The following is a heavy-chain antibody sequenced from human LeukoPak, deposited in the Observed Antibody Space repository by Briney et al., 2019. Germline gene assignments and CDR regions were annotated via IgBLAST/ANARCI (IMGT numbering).Heavy chain of an antibody. CDR2: INAGNGNT. CDR1: GYAFTSYA. V-gene: IGHV1-3*01. D-gene: IGHD5-18*01. CDR3: ARRSVDSYEIFDY. Sequence: ASVKVSCKASGYAFTSYAMHWVRQAPGQRLEWMGWINAGNGNTKYSQKFQDRVTITRDTSASTAYMELSSLRSEDTAVYYCARRSVDSYEIFDYWGRGTLVTVSS. J-gene: IGHJ4*02.